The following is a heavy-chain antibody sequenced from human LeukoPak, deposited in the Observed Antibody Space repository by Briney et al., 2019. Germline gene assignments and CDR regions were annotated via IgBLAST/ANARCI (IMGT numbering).Heavy chain of an antibody. D-gene: IGHD3-22*01. J-gene: IGHJ4*02. V-gene: IGHV3-23*01. CDR3: AKAQGYYDC. CDR1: GFTFSKYG. CDR2: IGVGGTT. Sequence: GRSLRLSCAASGFTFSKYGMNWVRQAPGKGLEWVSGIGVGGTTYYADSVKGRFTISRDTSKNTLYLQMNSLRAEDTAVYYCAKAQGYYDCWGQGTLVTVSS.